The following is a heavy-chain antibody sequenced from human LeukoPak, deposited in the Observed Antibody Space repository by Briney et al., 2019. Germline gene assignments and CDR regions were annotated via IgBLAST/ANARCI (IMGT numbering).Heavy chain of an antibody. CDR2: INHSGST. CDR1: GGSFSGYY. Sequence: PSETLSLTCAVYGGSFSGYYWSWIRQPLGKGLEWIGEINHSGSTNYNPSLKSRVTISVDTSKNQFSLKLSSVTAADTAVYYCARAIVSVAGNGMDVWGQGTTVTVSS. J-gene: IGHJ6*02. CDR3: ARAIVSVAGNGMDV. V-gene: IGHV4-34*01. D-gene: IGHD6-19*01.